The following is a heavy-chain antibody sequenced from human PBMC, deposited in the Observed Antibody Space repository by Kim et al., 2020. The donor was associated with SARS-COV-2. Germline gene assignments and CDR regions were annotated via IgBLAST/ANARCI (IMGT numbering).Heavy chain of an antibody. CDR2: ISGDGGNT. CDR3: AKLRGYYTDI. V-gene: IGHV3-43*02. CDR1: GFTFDNYA. Sequence: GGSLRLSCTASGFTFDNYAMHWVRQVPGKGLEWVSLISGDGGNTYYGDSVKGRFTISRDNSKNSLYLQMNSLRTEDTALYYCAKLRGYYTDIWGQGTLITVSS. D-gene: IGHD3-3*01. J-gene: IGHJ4*02.